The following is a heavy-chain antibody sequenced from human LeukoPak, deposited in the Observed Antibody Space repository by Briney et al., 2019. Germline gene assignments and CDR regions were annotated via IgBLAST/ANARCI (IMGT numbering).Heavy chain of an antibody. CDR3: ARSAGIAATIVLGY. Sequence: GGSLRLSCAASGFTFSDYYMGWIRQAPGKGLEWVSYISGSGSHTTYADSVKGRFTISRDNAKNSLSLQVNSLRADDTAVYYCARSAGIAATIVLGYWGQGTLVTVSS. D-gene: IGHD5-12*01. CDR2: ISGSGSHT. J-gene: IGHJ4*02. V-gene: IGHV3-11*06. CDR1: GFTFSDYY.